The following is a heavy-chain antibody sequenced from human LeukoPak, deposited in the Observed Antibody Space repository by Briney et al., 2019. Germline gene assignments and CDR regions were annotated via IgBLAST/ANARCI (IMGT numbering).Heavy chain of an antibody. D-gene: IGHD2-2*02. J-gene: IGHJ6*03. V-gene: IGHV1-69*13. CDR3: AIPQDIVVVPAAIRPGRGYYYYYMDV. Sequence: SVKVSCKASGGTFSSYAISWVRQAPGQGLEWMGGIIPIFVTADYAQKFQGRVTITADESTSTAYMELSSLRSEDTAVYYCAIPQDIVVVPAAIRPGRGYYYYYMDVWGKGTTVTVSS. CDR2: IIPIFVTA. CDR1: GGTFSSYA.